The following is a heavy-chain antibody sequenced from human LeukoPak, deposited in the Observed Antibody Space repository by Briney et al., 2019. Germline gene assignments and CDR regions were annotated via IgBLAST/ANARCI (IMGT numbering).Heavy chain of an antibody. V-gene: IGHV3-23*01. CDR2: ISASGSAT. CDR1: GFIFSNYG. Sequence: GGSLRLSCAASGFIFSNYGMNWVRQAPGKGLEWVAAISASGSATSYADSVRGRFTISRDNSKSTTYLQMNSLRAEDTAVFYCAKDLYLRHFWSGYFDYWGQGIPVPVSS. J-gene: IGHJ4*02. D-gene: IGHD3-3*02. CDR3: AKDLYLRHFWSGYFDY.